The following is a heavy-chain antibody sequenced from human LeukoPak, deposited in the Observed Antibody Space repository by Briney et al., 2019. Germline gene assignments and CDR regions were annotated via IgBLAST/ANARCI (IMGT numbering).Heavy chain of an antibody. CDR3: ARRGDDFWSGYCFDY. Sequence: SETLSLTCTVSGGSISSYYWSWIRQPPGRGLEWIGYIYYSGSTNYNPSLKSRVTISVDTSKNQFSLKLSSVTAADTAVYYCARRGDDFWSGYCFDYWGQGTLVTVSS. CDR1: GGSISSYY. CDR2: IYYSGST. V-gene: IGHV4-59*12. J-gene: IGHJ4*02. D-gene: IGHD3-3*01.